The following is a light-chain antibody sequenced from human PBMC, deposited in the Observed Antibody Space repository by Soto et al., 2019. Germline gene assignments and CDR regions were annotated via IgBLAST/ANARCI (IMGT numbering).Light chain of an antibody. Sequence: QSVLTQPASVSGSPGQSITISCTGTSSDVGGYNYVSWYQQHPGKAPKLMIYEVSNRPSGVSNRFSGSKSGNTASLTISGLQAEDEADYYCSSYTSSSNYVLGNGTKLT. J-gene: IGLJ1*01. V-gene: IGLV2-14*01. CDR3: SSYTSSSNYV. CDR2: EVS. CDR1: SSDVGGYNY.